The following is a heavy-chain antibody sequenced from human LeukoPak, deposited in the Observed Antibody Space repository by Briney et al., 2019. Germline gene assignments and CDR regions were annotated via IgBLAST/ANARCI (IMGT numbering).Heavy chain of an antibody. Sequence: NIKQXXXQKYYVASVKGRFTISRDNAKNSLYLQMNSLRAEDTAVYYCARVFPYYDFWSGQPNYGMDVWGQGTTVTVSS. V-gene: IGHV3-7*01. D-gene: IGHD3-3*01. CDR2: IKQXXXQK. J-gene: IGHJ6*02. CDR3: ARVFPYYDFWSGQPNYGMDV.